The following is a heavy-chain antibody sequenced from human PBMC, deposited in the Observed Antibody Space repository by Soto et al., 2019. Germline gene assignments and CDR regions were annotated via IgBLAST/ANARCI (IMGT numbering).Heavy chain of an antibody. Sequence: GGSLRLSCAASGFTFSSYGMHWVRQAPGKGLEWVAVIWYDGSNKYYADSVKGRFTISRDNSKNTLYLQMNSLRAEDTAVYYCAREGCSSTSCYEFDPWGQGTLVTVSS. V-gene: IGHV3-33*01. CDR2: IWYDGSNK. J-gene: IGHJ5*02. CDR3: AREGCSSTSCYEFDP. D-gene: IGHD2-2*01. CDR1: GFTFSSYG.